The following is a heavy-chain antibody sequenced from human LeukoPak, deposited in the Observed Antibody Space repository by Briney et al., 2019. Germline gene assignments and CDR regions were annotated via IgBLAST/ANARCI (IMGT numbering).Heavy chain of an antibody. D-gene: IGHD3-10*01. J-gene: IGHJ4*02. CDR1: GGSISSYY. V-gene: IGHV4-4*07. CDR3: ARGSRYYYGSGSYYTF. CDR2: IYSSGST. Sequence: SETLSLTCTVSGGSISSYYWSWIRQPAGKGLEWIGRIYSSGSTNYNPSLKSRVTMSVDTSKNQFSLKLSSVTAADTAVYYCARGSRYYYGSGSYYTFWGQGTLVTVSS.